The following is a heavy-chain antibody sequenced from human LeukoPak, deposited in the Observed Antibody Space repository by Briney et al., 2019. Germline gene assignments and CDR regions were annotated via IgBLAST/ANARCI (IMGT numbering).Heavy chain of an antibody. V-gene: IGHV4-34*01. J-gene: IGHJ4*02. Sequence: SETLSLTCAVYGGSFSGYYWSWIRQPPGKGLEWIGEINHSGSTNYNPSLKSRVTISVDTSKNQFSLKLSSVTAADTAVYYCARGSSSWSRSFDYWGQGTLVTVSS. CDR3: ARGSSSWSRSFDY. CDR1: GGSFSGYY. CDR2: INHSGST. D-gene: IGHD6-13*01.